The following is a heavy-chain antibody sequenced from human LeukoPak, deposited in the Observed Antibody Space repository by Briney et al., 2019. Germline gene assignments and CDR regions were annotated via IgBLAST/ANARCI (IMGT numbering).Heavy chain of an antibody. V-gene: IGHV4-39*01. D-gene: IGHD5-18*01. J-gene: IGHJ4*02. CDR2: IYYSGST. CDR1: GGSISSSSYY. Sequence: PSETLSLTCTVSGGSISSSSYYWGWIRQPPGKGLEWIGSIYYSGSTYYNPSLKSRVTISVDTSKNQFSLKLSSVTAADTAVYYCARHVTYSYGLGYYFDYWGQGTLVIVSS. CDR3: ARHVTYSYGLGYYFDY.